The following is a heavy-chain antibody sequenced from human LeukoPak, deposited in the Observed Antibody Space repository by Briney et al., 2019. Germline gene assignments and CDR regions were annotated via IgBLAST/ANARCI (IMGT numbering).Heavy chain of an antibody. CDR2: MNPNSGNT. D-gene: IGHD2-2*01. V-gene: IGHV1-8*01. CDR3: ARVLVCSSTSCRGPLAY. Sequence: GASVKVSCKASGYTFTSYDINWVRQATGQGLEWMGWMNPNSGNTGYAQKFQGRVTMTRNTSISTAYMELSSLRSEDTAVYYCARVLVCSSTSCRGPLAYWGQGILVTVSS. J-gene: IGHJ4*02. CDR1: GYTFTSYD.